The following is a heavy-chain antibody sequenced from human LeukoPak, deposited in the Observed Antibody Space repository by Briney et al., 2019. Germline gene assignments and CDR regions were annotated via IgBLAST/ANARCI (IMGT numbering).Heavy chain of an antibody. Sequence: GGSLRLSCAASGFTFSSYAMSWVRQAPGKGLEWVSGTGGSGITTHYADSVKGRFTLSRDNSQNTLSLQMSGLTAEDTAVYYCAKDRPPRVAGWELDYWGQGTLVTVSS. CDR1: GFTFSSYA. J-gene: IGHJ4*02. CDR3: AKDRPPRVAGWELDY. V-gene: IGHV3-23*01. D-gene: IGHD6-19*01. CDR2: TGGSGITT.